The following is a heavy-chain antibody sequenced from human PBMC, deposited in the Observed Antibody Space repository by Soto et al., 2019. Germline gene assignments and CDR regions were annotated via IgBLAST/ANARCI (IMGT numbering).Heavy chain of an antibody. V-gene: IGHV1-8*01. CDR3: ARHPRQYYDFWSGGGDFDY. Sequence: ASVKVSCKASGYTFTSYDINWVRQATGQGLEWMGWMNPNSGNTGYAQKFQGRVTMTRNTSISTAYMELSSLRSEDTAVYYCARHPRQYYDFWSGGGDFDYWGQGTLVTVSS. J-gene: IGHJ4*02. CDR2: MNPNSGNT. D-gene: IGHD3-3*01. CDR1: GYTFTSYD.